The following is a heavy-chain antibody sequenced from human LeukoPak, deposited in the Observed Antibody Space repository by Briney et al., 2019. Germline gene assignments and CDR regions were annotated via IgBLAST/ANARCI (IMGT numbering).Heavy chain of an antibody. Sequence: GGSLRLSCAASGFTFSSYAMSWVRQAPGKGLEWVTVMSYDGSNKYYADSVKGRFTISRDNSKNTLYLQMNSLRAEDTAVYYCAKHSTGVECWGRGTLVTVSS. CDR3: AKHSTGVEC. D-gene: IGHD3-10*01. V-gene: IGHV3-30-3*01. CDR2: MSYDGSNK. CDR1: GFTFSSYA. J-gene: IGHJ2*01.